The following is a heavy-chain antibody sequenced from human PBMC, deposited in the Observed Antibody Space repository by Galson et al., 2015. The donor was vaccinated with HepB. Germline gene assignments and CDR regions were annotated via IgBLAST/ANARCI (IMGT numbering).Heavy chain of an antibody. V-gene: IGHV3-11*01. J-gene: IGHJ6*03. CDR1: GFTFSHYY. CDR2: ISTSDTTI. D-gene: IGHD3-10*01. Sequence: SLRLSCAASGFTFSHYYMSWIRQAPGKGLEWLSYISTSDTTIYYADSVKGRFTISRDNAKNSLYLQMNSLRADDTAVYYCARGSYYYYMDVWGKGTTVTVSS. CDR3: ARGSYYYYMDV.